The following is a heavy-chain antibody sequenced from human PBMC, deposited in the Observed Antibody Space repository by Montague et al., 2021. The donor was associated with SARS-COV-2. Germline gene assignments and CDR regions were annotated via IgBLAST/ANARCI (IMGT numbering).Heavy chain of an antibody. CDR2: ISGSGGST. Sequence: SLRFSCAASGFTFSSYAMSWVRQAPGKGLEWVSAISGSGGSTYYADSVKGRFTISRDNSKNTLYLQMNSLRAEDTAVYYCAKASWIQLWFRTPYFDYWGQGTLVTVSS. V-gene: IGHV3-23*01. D-gene: IGHD5-18*01. J-gene: IGHJ4*02. CDR1: GFTFSSYA. CDR3: AKASWIQLWFRTPYFDY.